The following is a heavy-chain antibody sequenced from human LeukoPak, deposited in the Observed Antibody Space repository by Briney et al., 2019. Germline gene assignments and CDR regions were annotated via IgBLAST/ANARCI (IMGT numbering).Heavy chain of an antibody. D-gene: IGHD3-10*01. CDR1: GFTFSTYS. V-gene: IGHV3-21*01. Sequence: GGSLRLPCAASGFTFSTYSMNWVRQAPGKGLGWVSSISSSSSYIYYADSLKGRFTISRDNAKNSLYLQMNSLRAEDTAVYYCAREPKVRGAERFFDYRGQGTLVTVSS. J-gene: IGHJ4*02. CDR2: ISSSSSYI. CDR3: AREPKVRGAERFFDY.